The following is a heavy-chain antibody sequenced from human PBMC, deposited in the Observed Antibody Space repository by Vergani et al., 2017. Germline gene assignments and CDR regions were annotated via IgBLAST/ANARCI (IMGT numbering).Heavy chain of an antibody. CDR1: GAPVSRGTYY. CDR2: MYTSGHT. CDR3: ARASHCINCYSEGPNGPGYYYMDV. Sequence: QVHLNEAGPGLVKPSQTLSLTCTVSGAPVSRGTYYWTWIRQPPGKKLEWIVRMYTSGHTIYNPSLESRVTMSVDTSKNQFSLQLSSVTAADTAVYYCARASHCINCYSEGPNGPGYYYMDVWGKGTTVTVSS. D-gene: IGHD2-21*01. V-gene: IGHV4-61*02. J-gene: IGHJ6*03.